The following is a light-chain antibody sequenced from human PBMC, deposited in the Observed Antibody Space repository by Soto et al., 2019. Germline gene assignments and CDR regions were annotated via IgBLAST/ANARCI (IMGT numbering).Light chain of an antibody. CDR1: QSVRSN. CDR3: QQNNNWPPIT. V-gene: IGKV3-15*01. J-gene: IGKJ5*01. Sequence: EISVTQSRATLSVSPGESATRSCRASQSVRSNLAWYQQKAGQAPRLLIYDASTRATGIPARFSGSGSGTEFTRTISSLQSEDFPVYYCQQNNNWPPITFGQGTRLEIK. CDR2: DAS.